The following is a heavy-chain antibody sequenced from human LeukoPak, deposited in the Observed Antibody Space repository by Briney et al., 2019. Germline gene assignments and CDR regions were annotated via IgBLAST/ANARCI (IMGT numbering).Heavy chain of an antibody. CDR1: GYSFTSYW. J-gene: IGHJ4*02. V-gene: IGHV5-51*01. Sequence: GESLKISCKGSGYSFTSYWIGWVRQIPGKGLEWMGIIYPGDSDTRYSPSFQGQVTISADKSISTAYLQWSSLKASDTAMYYCARRADSYGFFFDYWGQGTLVTVSS. CDR2: IYPGDSDT. CDR3: ARRADSYGFFFDY. D-gene: IGHD5-18*01.